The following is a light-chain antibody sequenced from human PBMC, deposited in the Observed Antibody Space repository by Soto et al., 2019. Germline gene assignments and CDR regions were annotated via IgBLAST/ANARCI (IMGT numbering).Light chain of an antibody. Sequence: IQLTQSPSTLPASVGDRVTLTCRASQSISNWLAWYQQKPGTASKLLIYHASILETAVPSRFSGNGSGTEFTLTISSLQPGDFATYYCQQYNSYSFGQGSRVEIK. J-gene: IGKJ1*01. CDR3: QQYNSYS. CDR1: QSISNW. V-gene: IGKV1-5*01. CDR2: HAS.